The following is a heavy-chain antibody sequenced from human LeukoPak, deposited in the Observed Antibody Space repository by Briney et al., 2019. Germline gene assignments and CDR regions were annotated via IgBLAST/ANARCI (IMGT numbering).Heavy chain of an antibody. J-gene: IGHJ4*02. Sequence: GGSLRLSCAASGFTFSSYEMNWVRQAPGKGLEWVSSISSSSYIYYADSVKGRFTISRDNAKNSLYLQMNSLRAEDTAVYYCARNPTWIQLWLHFDYWGQGTLVTVSS. CDR3: ARNPTWIQLWLHFDY. CDR1: GFTFSSYE. D-gene: IGHD5-18*01. V-gene: IGHV3-21*01. CDR2: ISSSSYI.